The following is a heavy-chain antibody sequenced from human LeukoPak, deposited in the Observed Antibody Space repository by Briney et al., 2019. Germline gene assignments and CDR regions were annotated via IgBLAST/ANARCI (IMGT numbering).Heavy chain of an antibody. CDR1: GFTFSSYW. Sequence: GGSLRLSCAASGFTFSSYWMRWVRQAPGRGLEWVANKKEDGSEKNYVDSVKGRFTISRDNAKNSLYLQMNSLRAEDPAVYYCARDDYSLNYYYYMDVWGKGTTVTVSS. V-gene: IGHV3-7*01. J-gene: IGHJ6*03. CDR3: ARDDYSLNYYYYMDV. D-gene: IGHD4-11*01. CDR2: KKEDGSEK.